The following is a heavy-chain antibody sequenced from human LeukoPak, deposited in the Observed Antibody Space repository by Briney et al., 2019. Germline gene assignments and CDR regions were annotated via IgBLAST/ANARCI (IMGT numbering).Heavy chain of an antibody. V-gene: IGHV4-39*07. CDR2: IYYGGST. CDR3: AKSTYYYDTFVNAFDL. CDR1: GGSVSSSHY. J-gene: IGHJ3*01. Sequence: SETLSLTCTVSGGSVSSSHYLGWIRQPPGKGLEWIGSIYYGGSTYYNPSLRSRVTTSVDTSKNQFSLKLSSVTAADTAVYYCAKSTYYYDTFVNAFDLWGQGTVVTVSS. D-gene: IGHD3-22*01.